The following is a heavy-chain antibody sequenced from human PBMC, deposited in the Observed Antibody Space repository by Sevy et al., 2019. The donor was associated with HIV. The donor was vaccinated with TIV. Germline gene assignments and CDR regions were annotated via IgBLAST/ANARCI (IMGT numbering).Heavy chain of an antibody. Sequence: GGSLRLSFAASGFTFSSYVMHWVRQAPGKGPEWVAVVSYDGSNKDYADSVKGRFTISRDNSKSTLYLQMNTLRPEDTAVYSCARAPGAVMEAGPYSFDDWGQGTLVTVSS. D-gene: IGHD3-16*01. V-gene: IGHV3-30*04. J-gene: IGHJ4*02. CDR1: GFTFSSYV. CDR3: ARAPGAVMEAGPYSFDD. CDR2: VSYDGSNK.